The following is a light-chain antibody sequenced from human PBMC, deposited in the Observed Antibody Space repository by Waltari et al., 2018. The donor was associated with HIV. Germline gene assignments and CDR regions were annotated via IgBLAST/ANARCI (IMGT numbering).Light chain of an antibody. CDR1: NSDLGKYNL. CDR2: EVT. J-gene: IGLJ1*01. V-gene: IGLV2-23*02. CDR3: SSYATGNTYV. Sequence: QSALTQPASVSGSPGQSITISCTGTNSDLGKYNLVPWYQQHPGKVPKVLIFEVTTRPSGISHRFSGSKSDNTASLTISGLQAEDEADYYCSSYATGNTYVFGTGTSVTVL.